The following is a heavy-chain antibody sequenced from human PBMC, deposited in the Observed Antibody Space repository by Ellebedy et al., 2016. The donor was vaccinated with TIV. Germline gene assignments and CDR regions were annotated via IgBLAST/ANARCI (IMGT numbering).Heavy chain of an antibody. D-gene: IGHD3-3*02. CDR2: LWANGAMK. CDR3: ARDVDTASHFSRFDP. V-gene: IGHV3-33*01. Sequence: GESLKISCAASGIPFSSSGMHWVRQAPGKGLEWVAVLWANGAMKNYADSLKGRFTVSRDDSKNTHYLQMNSLTVEDTAVYYCARDVDTASHFSRFDPWGQGTLVTVSS. CDR1: GIPFSSSG. J-gene: IGHJ5*02.